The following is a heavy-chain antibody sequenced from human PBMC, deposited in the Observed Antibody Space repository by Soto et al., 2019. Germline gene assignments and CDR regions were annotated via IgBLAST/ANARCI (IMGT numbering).Heavy chain of an antibody. CDR3: ARPNKTYYYYGMDV. V-gene: IGHV1-69*12. CDR1: GGTFSSYA. J-gene: IGHJ6*02. Sequence: QVQLVQSGAEVKKPGSSVKVSCKASGGTFSSYAISWVRQAPGQGLEWMGGIIPIFGTANYAQKFQGRVTITADESSSTAEMVLSMMRSEDTALYYYARPNKTYYYYGMDVWGQGTTVTVSS. CDR2: IIPIFGTA.